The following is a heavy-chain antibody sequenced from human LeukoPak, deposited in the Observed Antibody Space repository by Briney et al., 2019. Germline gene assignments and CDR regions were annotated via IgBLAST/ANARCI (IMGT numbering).Heavy chain of an antibody. CDR1: GYTFTIYY. CDR2: INPNSGGT. J-gene: IGHJ4*02. D-gene: IGHD3-10*01. V-gene: IGHV1-2*02. Sequence: GASVKVSCKASGYTFTIYYMHWVRQAPGQGLEWMGWINPNSGGTNYAQKFQGRVTMTRDTSISTAYMELSRLRSDDTAVYYCARDTRPYYYGSGSPTAHDYWGQGTLVTVSS. CDR3: ARDTRPYYYGSGSPTAHDY.